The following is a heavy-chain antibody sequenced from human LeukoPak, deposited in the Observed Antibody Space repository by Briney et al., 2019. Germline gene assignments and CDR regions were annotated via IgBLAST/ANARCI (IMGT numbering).Heavy chain of an antibody. CDR3: ARGSASSWPTGDWFDP. CDR1: GGTFSSYA. J-gene: IGHJ5*02. Sequence: ASVKVSCKASGGTFSSYAISWVRQATGQGLEWMGWMNPNSGNTGYAQKFQGRVTMTRNTSISTAYMELSSLRSEDTAVYYCARGSASSWPTGDWFDPWGQGTLVTVSS. CDR2: MNPNSGNT. V-gene: IGHV1-8*02. D-gene: IGHD6-13*01.